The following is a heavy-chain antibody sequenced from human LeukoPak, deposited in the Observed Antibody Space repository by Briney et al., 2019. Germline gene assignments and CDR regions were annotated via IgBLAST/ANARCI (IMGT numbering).Heavy chain of an antibody. CDR2: INPNSGNT. CDR3: ARSLGTYWGKDFLNWFDP. Sequence: ASVTVSCKASEYTFTNYDINWVRQATGQGLEWMGWINPNSGNTGYTQKFQGRVTMTRNTSLNTAFMELISLKSEDTAIYYCARSLGTYWGKDFLNWFDPWGQGTLVIVSS. J-gene: IGHJ5*02. CDR1: EYTFTNYD. V-gene: IGHV1-8*01. D-gene: IGHD3-16*01.